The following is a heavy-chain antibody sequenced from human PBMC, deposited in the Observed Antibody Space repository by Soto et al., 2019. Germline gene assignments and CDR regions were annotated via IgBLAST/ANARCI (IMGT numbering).Heavy chain of an antibody. Sequence: QVQLVQSGAEVKKPGASVKVSCKASGYTFSTYGISWVRQAPGQGLEWMGWISAYNGDTETNYAQKFQGRVTMTTETPTSAPYMELRNLRSDDTAVYYCAREAAVMAAAGPDYWGQGTLVTVSS. D-gene: IGHD6-25*01. J-gene: IGHJ4*02. CDR2: ISAYNGDTET. V-gene: IGHV1-18*01. CDR3: AREAAVMAAAGPDY. CDR1: GYTFSTYG.